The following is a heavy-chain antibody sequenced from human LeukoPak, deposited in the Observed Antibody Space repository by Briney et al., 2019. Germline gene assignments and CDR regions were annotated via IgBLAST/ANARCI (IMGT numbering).Heavy chain of an antibody. CDR1: GFTFSSYA. J-gene: IGHJ4*02. V-gene: IGHV3-23*01. D-gene: IGHD3-10*01. CDR3: ARSMRSTMVRGVYYFDY. Sequence: GGSLRLSCAASGFTFSSYAMSWVRQAPGKGLEWVSAISGSGGSTYYVDSVKGRFTISRDNSKNTLYLQMNSLRAEDTAVYYCARSMRSTMVRGVYYFDYWGQGTLVTVSS. CDR2: ISGSGGST.